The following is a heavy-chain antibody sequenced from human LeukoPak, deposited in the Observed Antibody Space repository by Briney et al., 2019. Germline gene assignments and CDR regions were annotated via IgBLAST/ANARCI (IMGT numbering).Heavy chain of an antibody. CDR2: IYSGGST. D-gene: IGHD2-15*01. J-gene: IGHJ1*01. CDR1: GFTFSSNS. V-gene: IGHV3-66*01. CDR3: ASDSYSPEYFQH. Sequence: GGSLRLSCAASGFTFSSNSMSWVRQAPGKGLEWVSVIYSGGSTFYADSVKGRFTISRDNSKNTLYLQMNSLRAEDTAVYYCASDSYSPEYFQHWGQGTLVTVSS.